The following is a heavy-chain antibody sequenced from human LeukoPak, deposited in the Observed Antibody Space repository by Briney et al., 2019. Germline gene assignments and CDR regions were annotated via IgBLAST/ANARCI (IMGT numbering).Heavy chain of an antibody. CDR1: GGTFSSYA. CDR2: INPNSGGT. D-gene: IGHD4-17*01. Sequence: ASVKVSCKASGGTFSSYAISWVRQAPGQGLEWMGWINPNSGGTNYAQKFQGRVTMTRDTSISTAYMELSSLRSEDTAVYYCARLLRRHAFDIWGQGAMVTVSS. CDR3: ARLLRRHAFDI. V-gene: IGHV1-2*02. J-gene: IGHJ3*02.